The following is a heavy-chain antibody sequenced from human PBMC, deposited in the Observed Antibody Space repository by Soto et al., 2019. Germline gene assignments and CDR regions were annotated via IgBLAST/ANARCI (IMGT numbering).Heavy chain of an antibody. CDR2: IYYSGST. V-gene: IGHV4-31*03. CDR3: AGLIYSGYTLEDWFDP. J-gene: IGHJ5*01. CDR1: GGSISSGGYY. D-gene: IGHD5-12*01. Sequence: QVQLQESGPGLVKPSQTLSLTCTVSGGSISSGGYYWSWIRQHPGKGLEGIGYIYYSGSTYYNPYLKSRVTISVDTSKNQFSLKLSSVTAADTDVYYCAGLIYSGYTLEDWFDPWGQGTLVTDSS.